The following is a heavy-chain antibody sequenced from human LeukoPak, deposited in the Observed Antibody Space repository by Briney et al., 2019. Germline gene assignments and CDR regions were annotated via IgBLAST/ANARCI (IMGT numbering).Heavy chain of an antibody. CDR2: IGTAGDT. D-gene: IGHD2-2*01. Sequence: GGSLRLSCAASGFTFSSYAMSWVRQAPGKGLEWVSAIGTAGDTYYPGSVKGRFTISRENAKNSLYLQMNSLRAGDTAVYYCARDRGYCSSTSCGPVWYFDLWGRGTLVTVSS. V-gene: IGHV3-13*01. CDR1: GFTFSSYA. J-gene: IGHJ2*01. CDR3: ARDRGYCSSTSCGPVWYFDL.